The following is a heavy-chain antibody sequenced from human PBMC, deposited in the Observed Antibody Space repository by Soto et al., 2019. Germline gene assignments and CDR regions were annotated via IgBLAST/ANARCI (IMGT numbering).Heavy chain of an antibody. D-gene: IGHD2-21*01. CDR2: INPSGGST. CDR1: GYTFTSYY. V-gene: IGHV1-46*01. CDR3: ARDHSPLEVVSGMDV. Sequence: ASVKVSCKASGYTFTSYYMHWVRQAPGQGLEWMGIINPSGGSTSYAQKFQGRVTMTRDTSTSTVYMELSSLRSEDTAVYYCARDHSPLEVVSGMDVWGQGTTVTVSS. J-gene: IGHJ6*02.